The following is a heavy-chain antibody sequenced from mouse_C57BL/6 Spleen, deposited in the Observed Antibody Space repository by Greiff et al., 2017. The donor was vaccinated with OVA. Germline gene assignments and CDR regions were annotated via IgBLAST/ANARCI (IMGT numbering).Heavy chain of an antibody. D-gene: IGHD4-1*01. Sequence: KQRTEQGLEWSGRIDPEDGETKDAPKFQGKATITADTSSNTAYLQLSSLTSEDTAVYYCASHWDVDYWGQGTTLTVSS. CDR2: IDPEDGET. CDR3: ASHWDVDY. J-gene: IGHJ2*01. V-gene: IGHV14-2*01.